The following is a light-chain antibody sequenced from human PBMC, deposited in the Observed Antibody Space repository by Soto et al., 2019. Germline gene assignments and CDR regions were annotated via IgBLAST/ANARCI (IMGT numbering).Light chain of an antibody. CDR2: GVS. Sequence: EIVLTQSPGTLSLSPGERATLSCRASQSVSSSDLAWYQQKPGQAPRLLIYGVSSRATGIPDRFSGSGSGTDFTLTISRLEPEDFPVYYCQQYGSSPITFGPGTKVDIK. CDR3: QQYGSSPIT. V-gene: IGKV3-20*01. J-gene: IGKJ3*01. CDR1: QSVSSSD.